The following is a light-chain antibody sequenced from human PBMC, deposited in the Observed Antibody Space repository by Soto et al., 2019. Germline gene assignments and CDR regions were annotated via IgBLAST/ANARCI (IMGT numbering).Light chain of an antibody. V-gene: IGKV3-11*01. Sequence: EIVLTQSPATLSLSPGERATLSCRASQSVNSHLAWYQQKPGQAPRLLIHDASSRATGIPARFRGSGSETDFTLTISNLAPEDFAVYYCQQRNTLPASITFVQGTRLE. J-gene: IGKJ5*01. CDR2: DAS. CDR3: QQRNTLPASIT. CDR1: QSVNSH.